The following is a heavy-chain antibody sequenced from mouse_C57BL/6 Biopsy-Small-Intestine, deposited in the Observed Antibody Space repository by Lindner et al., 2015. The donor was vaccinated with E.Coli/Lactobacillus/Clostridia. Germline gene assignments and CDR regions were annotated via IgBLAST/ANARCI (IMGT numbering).Heavy chain of an antibody. Sequence: VQLQESGGGLVKPGGSLKLSCAASGFTFSGYGMHWVRQAPEKGLEWVAFISGGSSTIYYADTVKGRFTISRDNAKNTLFLQMTSLRSEDTAMYYCTTPFYYDYDVRYFDVWGTGTMVTVSS. CDR3: TTPFYYDYDVRYFDV. CDR1: GFTFSGYG. D-gene: IGHD2-4*01. V-gene: IGHV5-17*01. J-gene: IGHJ1*03. CDR2: ISGGSSTI.